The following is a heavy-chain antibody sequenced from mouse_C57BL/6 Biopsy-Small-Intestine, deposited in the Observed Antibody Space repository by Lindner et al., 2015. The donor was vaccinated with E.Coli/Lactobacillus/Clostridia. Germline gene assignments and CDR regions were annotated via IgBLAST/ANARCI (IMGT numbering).Heavy chain of an antibody. CDR1: GYAFTNYL. J-gene: IGHJ2*01. Sequence: VQLQESGAELVRPRTSVKVSCKASGYAFTNYLIEWVKQRPGQGLEWIGVINPGSGGTNYNEKFKGKATLTADKSSSTAYMQLSSLTSEDSAVYFCAREGGDYFDYWGQGTTLTVSS. V-gene: IGHV1-54*01. CDR2: INPGSGGT. CDR3: AREGGDYFDY. D-gene: IGHD1-1*02.